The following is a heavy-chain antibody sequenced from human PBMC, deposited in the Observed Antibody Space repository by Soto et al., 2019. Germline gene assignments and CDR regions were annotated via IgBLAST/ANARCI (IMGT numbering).Heavy chain of an antibody. V-gene: IGHV1-69*06. D-gene: IGHD3-22*01. CDR1: GGTFSSYA. CDR3: ARDPWPADSSGYYDYYYYGMDV. CDR2: IIPICGTA. J-gene: IGHJ6*02. Sequence: GASVKVSCKASGGTFSSYAISWVRQAPGQGLEWMGGIIPICGTANYAQKFQGRVTITADKSTSTAYMELSRLRSDDTAVYYCARDPWPADSSGYYDYYYYGMDVWGQGTTVTVSS.